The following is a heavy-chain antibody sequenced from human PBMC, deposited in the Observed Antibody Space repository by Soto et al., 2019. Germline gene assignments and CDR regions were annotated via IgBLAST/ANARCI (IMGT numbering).Heavy chain of an antibody. CDR3: AKSLERGSGLPGGMDV. CDR2: ISYDASKR. V-gene: IGHV3-30*18. D-gene: IGHD1-1*01. J-gene: IGHJ6*02. CDR1: GFTFSNYG. Sequence: GGSLRLSCAASGFTFSNYGVHWVRQAPGKGLEWVAFISYDASKRIYADSVKGRLTISRDNSENTLSLQMNSLRVEDTAVYYCAKSLERGSGLPGGMDVWGQGTTVTVSS.